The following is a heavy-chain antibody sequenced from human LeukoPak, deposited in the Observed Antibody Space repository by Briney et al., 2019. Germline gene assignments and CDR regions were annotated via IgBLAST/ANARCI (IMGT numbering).Heavy chain of an antibody. CDR3: ARDRDYGVSAFDI. Sequence: GGSLRLSCAASGFTFSSYSMNWVRQAPGKGLEWVSSISSSSSYIYYADSVKGRFTISRDNAKNSLYLQMNSLRAEDTAVYYCARDRDYGVSAFDIWGQGTMVTVSS. V-gene: IGHV3-21*01. J-gene: IGHJ3*02. CDR1: GFTFSSYS. CDR2: ISSSSSYI. D-gene: IGHD4-17*01.